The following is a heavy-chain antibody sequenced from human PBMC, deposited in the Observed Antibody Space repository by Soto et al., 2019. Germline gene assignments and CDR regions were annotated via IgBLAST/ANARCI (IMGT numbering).Heavy chain of an antibody. CDR1: GYTFTGYY. J-gene: IGHJ2*01. Sequence: ASVKVSCKASGYTFTGYYMHWVRQAPGQGLEWMGRIIPNLGITNYAQKFQGRVTMTTDKSTSTAYMELSSLRSEDTAVYYCARDMSSSYWYFDLWGRGTLVTVSS. V-gene: IGHV1-2*02. D-gene: IGHD6-6*01. CDR2: IIPNLGIT. CDR3: ARDMSSSYWYFDL.